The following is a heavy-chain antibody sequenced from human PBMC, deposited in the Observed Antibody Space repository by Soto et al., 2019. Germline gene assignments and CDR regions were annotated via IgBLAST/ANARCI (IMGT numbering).Heavy chain of an antibody. J-gene: IGHJ5*02. CDR3: TRDASRDSSARGWFDP. CDR1: GFTFRSFT. V-gene: IGHV3-21*01. D-gene: IGHD6-13*01. Sequence: VGSLRLSCAASGFTFRSFTMNWVRQAPGKGLEWVSTISSNGAYIYYTDALRGRFTISRDNAKNSLHLQMNSLRAEDTAVYYCTRDASRDSSARGWFDPWGPGTLVTVSS. CDR2: ISSNGAYI.